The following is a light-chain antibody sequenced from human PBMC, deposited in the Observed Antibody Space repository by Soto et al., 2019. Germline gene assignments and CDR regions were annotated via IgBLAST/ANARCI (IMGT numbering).Light chain of an antibody. CDR3: SSQAGSDSLMV. J-gene: IGLJ2*01. V-gene: IGLV2-8*01. Sequence: QSALTQPPSASGSPGQSVTISCNGTSSDIGTFSSISWYQQHPGKAPKLMIFGVSQRPSGVPDRFSGSKSANTASLTVSGLQDEDEAEYYCSSQAGSDSLMVFGGGTKLTVL. CDR1: SSDIGTFSS. CDR2: GVS.